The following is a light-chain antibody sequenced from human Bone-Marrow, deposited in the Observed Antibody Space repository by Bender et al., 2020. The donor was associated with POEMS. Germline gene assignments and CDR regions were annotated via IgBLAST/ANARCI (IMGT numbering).Light chain of an antibody. Sequence: QSVLTQPPSVSGAPGQRVTISCTGSSSNTGSGYDINWYQHLPGTAPKLLIYGYNNRPSGVPDRFSGSKSGTSASLAITGLQAEDEGDYYCQTWDRSTGVFGGGTKLTVL. V-gene: IGLV1-40*01. CDR2: GYN. CDR3: QTWDRSTGV. J-gene: IGLJ3*02. CDR1: SSNTGSGYD.